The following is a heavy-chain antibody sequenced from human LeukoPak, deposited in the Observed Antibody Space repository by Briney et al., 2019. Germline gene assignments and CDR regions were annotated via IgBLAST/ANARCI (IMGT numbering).Heavy chain of an antibody. J-gene: IGHJ4*02. CDR3: ARGGPFPSSSSSREYYLDY. V-gene: IGHV1-69*05. D-gene: IGHD6-6*01. CDR2: IIPIFGTA. Sequence: GGSVKVSCKASGGTFSSYAISWVRQAPGQGLEWMGRIIPIFGTANYAQKFQGRVTITTDESTSTAYMELSSLRSEDTAVYYCARGGPFPSSSSSREYYLDYWGQGTLVTVSS. CDR1: GGTFSSYA.